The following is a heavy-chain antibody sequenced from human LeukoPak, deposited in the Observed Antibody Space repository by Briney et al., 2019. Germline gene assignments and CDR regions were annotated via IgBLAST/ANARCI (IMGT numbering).Heavy chain of an antibody. Sequence: HPGGSLRLSCAASGFTFSSYAMSWVRQAPGKGLEWVSAISGSGGSTYYADSVKGRFTIPRDNSKNTLYLQMNSLRAEDTAVYYCAKGKTYYYDSSGYYYLDYWGQGTLVTVSS. CDR2: ISGSGGST. CDR1: GFTFSSYA. CDR3: AKGKTYYYDSSGYYYLDY. J-gene: IGHJ4*02. D-gene: IGHD3-22*01. V-gene: IGHV3-23*01.